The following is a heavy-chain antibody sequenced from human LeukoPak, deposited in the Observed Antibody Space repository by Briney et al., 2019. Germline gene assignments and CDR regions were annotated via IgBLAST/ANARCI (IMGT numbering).Heavy chain of an antibody. V-gene: IGHV1-2*02. CDR3: ARSAGIVEPTDY. Sequence: ASVKVSCKASGYTFTGYYIHWVRQAPGQGLEWMGWINPNNGGTNSAQKFQGRVTLTRDTSITTAYMELSRLRSDDMAVYYCARSAGIVEPTDYWGQGTLVTVSS. D-gene: IGHD1-26*01. J-gene: IGHJ4*02. CDR1: GYTFTGYY. CDR2: INPNNGGT.